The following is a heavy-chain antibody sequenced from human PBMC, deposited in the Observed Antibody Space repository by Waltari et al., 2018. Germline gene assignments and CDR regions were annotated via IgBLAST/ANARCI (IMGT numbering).Heavy chain of an antibody. CDR2: VDPEDGKT. J-gene: IGHJ5*02. CDR3: APRGVSRSRRCFDP. CDR1: IYTFTDSY. D-gene: IGHD3-10*01. V-gene: IGHV1-69-2*01. Sequence: EVPLVQSGGEVTKAGATVKLSSKVSIYTFTDSYMHWLQQAPGKGLECMGLVDPEDGKTKYAATDQGRVTITAPPSADTAYMELSRLRSPSTAVYYGAPRGVSRSRRCFDPWGLGTLVTVSS.